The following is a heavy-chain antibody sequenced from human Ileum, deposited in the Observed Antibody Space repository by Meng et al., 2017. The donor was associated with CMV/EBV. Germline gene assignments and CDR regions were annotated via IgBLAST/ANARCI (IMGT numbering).Heavy chain of an antibody. J-gene: IGHJ4*02. CDR1: GGSISSSSYY. Sequence: GSLRLSCTVSGGSISSSSYYWGWIRQPPGKGLEWIGSIYYSGSTYYNPSLKSRVTISVDTSKNQFSLKLSSVTAADTAVYYCARGHLGYYFDYWGQGTRVTCSS. CDR2: IYYSGST. D-gene: IGHD1-14*01. CDR3: ARGHLGYYFDY. V-gene: IGHV4-39*07.